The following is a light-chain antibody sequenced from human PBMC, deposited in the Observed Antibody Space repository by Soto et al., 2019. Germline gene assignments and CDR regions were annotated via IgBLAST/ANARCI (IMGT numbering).Light chain of an antibody. CDR1: QSVSSSY. CDR3: QQSGSPLVT. CDR2: GAS. V-gene: IGKV3-20*01. J-gene: IGKJ5*01. Sequence: EIVLTQSPGTLSLSPGERATLSCRASQSVSSSYLAWYQQKPGQAPRLLIYGASSRATGIPDRFSGSGSGTDFTLNISRLEPEDFAVYYCQQSGSPLVTFDQGTRLEIK.